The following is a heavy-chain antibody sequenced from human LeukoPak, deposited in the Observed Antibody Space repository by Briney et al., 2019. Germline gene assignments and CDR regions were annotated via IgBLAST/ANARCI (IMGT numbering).Heavy chain of an antibody. Sequence: GGSLRLSCAASGFTFSGSAMHWVRQASGKGLEWVGRIRSKANSYATAYAASVKGRFTISRDDSKNTAYLQMNSLKTEDTAVYYCTRSRRAYCGGDCYWDWGQGTLVTVSS. CDR3: TRSRRAYCGGDCYWD. J-gene: IGHJ4*02. D-gene: IGHD2-21*02. CDR2: IRSKANSYAT. CDR1: GFTFSGSA. V-gene: IGHV3-73*01.